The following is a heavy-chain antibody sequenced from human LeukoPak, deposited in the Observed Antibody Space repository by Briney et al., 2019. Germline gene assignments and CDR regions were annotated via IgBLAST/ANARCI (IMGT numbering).Heavy chain of an antibody. D-gene: IGHD3-22*01. CDR1: GYTFTGYY. CDR3: ATYYYDSSGYYY. J-gene: IGHJ4*02. CDR2: INPNSGGT. V-gene: IGHV1-2*02. Sequence: ASVKVSCKASGYTFTGYYMHWVRQAPGQGLEWMGWINPNSGGTNYAQKFQGRVTMTRDASISTAYMELSSLRSEDTAVYYCATYYYDSSGYYYWGQGTLVTVSS.